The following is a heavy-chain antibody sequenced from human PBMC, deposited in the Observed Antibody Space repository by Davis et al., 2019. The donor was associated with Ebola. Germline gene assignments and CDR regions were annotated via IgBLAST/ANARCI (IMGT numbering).Heavy chain of an antibody. CDR2: IYYSGST. CDR1: GGSVSSGSYY. V-gene: IGHV4-61*01. D-gene: IGHD6-19*01. J-gene: IGHJ4*02. Sequence: GSLRLSCTVSGGSVSSGSYYWCWIRQPPGKGLEWIGYIYYSGSTNYNPSLKSRVTISVDTSKNQFSLKLSSVTAADTAVYYCARGEYSSGEDYWGQGTLVTVSS. CDR3: ARGEYSSGEDY.